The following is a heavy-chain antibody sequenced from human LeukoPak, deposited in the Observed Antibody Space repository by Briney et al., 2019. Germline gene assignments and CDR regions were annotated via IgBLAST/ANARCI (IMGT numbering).Heavy chain of an antibody. D-gene: IGHD3-16*01. J-gene: IGHJ3*02. CDR3: ARALMITFGGVTPGAFDI. CDR1: GYTFTSYG. Sequence: ASVKVSCKASGYTFTSYGISWVRQAPGQGLEWMGWISAYNGNTNYAQKLQGRVTMTTDTSTSTAYMELRSLRSDDTAVYYCARALMITFGGVTPGAFDIWGQGTMVTVSS. CDR2: ISAYNGNT. V-gene: IGHV1-18*01.